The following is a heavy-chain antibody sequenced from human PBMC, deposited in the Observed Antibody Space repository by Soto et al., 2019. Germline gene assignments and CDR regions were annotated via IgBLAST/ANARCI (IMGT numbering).Heavy chain of an antibody. V-gene: IGHV3-23*01. CDR1: GFTFSSYG. J-gene: IGHJ6*02. CDR3: AKGTQFFYYYAMDV. Sequence: GGSLRLSCAASGFTFSSYGMNWARQAPGKGLEWVSALSGSGDTTYYADSVRGRFSISRDNSKNTLYLQMSSLRGEDTAVYYCAKGTQFFYYYAMDVWGQGTTVTVYS. CDR2: LSGSGDTT.